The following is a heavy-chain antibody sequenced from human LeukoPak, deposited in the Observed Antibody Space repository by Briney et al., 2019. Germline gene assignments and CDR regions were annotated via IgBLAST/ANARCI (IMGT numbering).Heavy chain of an antibody. J-gene: IGHJ5*02. CDR3: AKDPVVVNWFDP. D-gene: IGHD2-2*01. CDR2: ISYDGSNK. V-gene: IGHV3-30*04. Sequence: PGGSLRLSCGASEFTFSKYTLHWVRQAPGKGLEWVAVISYDGSNKYYADSVKGRFTISRDNSKNSLYLQMNSLRAEDTAVYYCAKDPVVVNWFDPWGQGTLVTVSS. CDR1: EFTFSKYT.